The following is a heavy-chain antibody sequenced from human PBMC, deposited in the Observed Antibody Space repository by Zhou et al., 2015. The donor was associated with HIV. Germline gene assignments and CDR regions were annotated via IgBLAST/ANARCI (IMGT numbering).Heavy chain of an antibody. CDR3: ARTRCTNGVCYTYFDY. Sequence: QVQLVQSGAEVRKPGSSVKVSCKASEGTFGSYVITWVRQAPGQGLEWMGGIAPIFKTVNFAQKFHDRVTFTADGSTGTAYMELRNLRSDDTAVYFCARTRCTNGVCYTYFDYWGQGTLVTVSS. D-gene: IGHD2-8*01. J-gene: IGHJ4*02. V-gene: IGHV1-69*01. CDR1: EGTFGSYV. CDR2: IAPIFKTV.